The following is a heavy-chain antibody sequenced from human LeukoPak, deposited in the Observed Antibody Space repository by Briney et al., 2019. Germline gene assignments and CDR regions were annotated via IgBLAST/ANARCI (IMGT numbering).Heavy chain of an antibody. CDR2: IISSSTI. Sequence: GGSLRLSRAASGFTFSSYTIHWVRHAPGKGLEWISAIISSSTIYYADAVEGRFTISRENDKNSLYLKVNSLRDEDTAVYYCERSAQLDYWGQGTLVTVS. V-gene: IGHV3-48*02. CDR1: GFTFSSYT. J-gene: IGHJ4*02. CDR3: ERSAQLDY.